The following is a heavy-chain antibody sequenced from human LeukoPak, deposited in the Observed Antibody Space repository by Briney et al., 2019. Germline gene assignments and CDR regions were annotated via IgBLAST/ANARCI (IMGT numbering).Heavy chain of an antibody. V-gene: IGHV4-39*01. CDR1: GGSISSGNDY. J-gene: IGHJ5*02. CDR2: ISYSGNT. Sequence: SETLSLTCTVFGGSISSGNDYWGWIRQPPGKGLECIGGISYSGNTYYNPSLKSRVTLSIDTSNNQFSLKLTSVTAADTAVYYCARRPPNLNWFDPWGQGTLVTVSS. CDR3: ARRPPNLNWFDP.